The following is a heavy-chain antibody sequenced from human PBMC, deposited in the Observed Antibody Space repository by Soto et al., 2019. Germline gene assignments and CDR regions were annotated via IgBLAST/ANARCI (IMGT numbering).Heavy chain of an antibody. CDR3: ARIGGYFDL. Sequence: SETLSLTCSVSGVSISSYFWSWIRQPPGRGLEWIGYTYHRGSTNYSPSLKSRVAISLDTSENQFSLKVNSVTAADTAVYYCARIGGYFDLWGRGTLVTVSS. CDR1: GVSISSYF. J-gene: IGHJ2*01. CDR2: TYHRGST. V-gene: IGHV4-59*01.